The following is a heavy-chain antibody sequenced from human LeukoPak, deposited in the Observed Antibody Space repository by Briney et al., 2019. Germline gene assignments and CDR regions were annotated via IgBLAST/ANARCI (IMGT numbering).Heavy chain of an antibody. J-gene: IGHJ4*02. CDR3: AKLTTS. CDR1: GFTFSNYN. CDR2: ISSSSSYI. D-gene: IGHD4-11*01. Sequence: GGSLRLSCAASGFTFSNYNMNWVRQAPGKGLEWVSSISSSSSYIYYADSVKGRFTISRDNSNNTLYLQMNSLRAEDTAVYYCAKLTTSWGQGTLVTVSS. V-gene: IGHV3-21*04.